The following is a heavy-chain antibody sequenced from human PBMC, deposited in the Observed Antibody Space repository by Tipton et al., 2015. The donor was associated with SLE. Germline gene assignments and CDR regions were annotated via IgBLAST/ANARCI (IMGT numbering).Heavy chain of an antibody. D-gene: IGHD4-23*01. CDR2: INHSGST. J-gene: IGHJ4*02. CDR1: GGSFSGYY. CDR3: ASSDFGGWEFDY. Sequence: TLSLTCAVYGGSFSGYYWSWIRQPPGKGLEWIGEINHSGSTNYNPSLKSRVTISVDTSKSQFSLKLISMTAADTAVYYCASSDFGGWEFDYWGQGTLVTVSS. V-gene: IGHV4-34*01.